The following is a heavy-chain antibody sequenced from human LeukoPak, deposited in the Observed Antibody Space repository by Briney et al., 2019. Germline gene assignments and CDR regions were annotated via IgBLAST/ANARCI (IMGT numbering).Heavy chain of an antibody. J-gene: IGHJ6*02. CDR1: GGSISSGDYY. CDR3: ARGPTWYYGMDV. D-gene: IGHD2/OR15-2a*01. Sequence: PSETLSLTCTVSGGSISSGDYYWSWIRLPPGKGLEWIGYIYYSGSTYYNPSLKSRVTISVDTSKNQFSLKLSSVTAADTAVYYCARGPTWYYGMDVWGQGTTVTVSS. V-gene: IGHV4-30-4*01. CDR2: IYYSGST.